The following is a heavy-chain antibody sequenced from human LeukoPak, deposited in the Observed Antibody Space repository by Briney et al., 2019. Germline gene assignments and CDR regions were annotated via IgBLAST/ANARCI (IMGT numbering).Heavy chain of an antibody. Sequence: ASVKVSCKASGYTFTGHYMHWVRQAPGQGLEWMGWINPNSGGTNYAQKFQGRVTMTRDTSISTAYMELSRLRSDDTAVYYCARDPYCSGGSCYSWGAPNNNWFDPWGQGTLVTVSS. CDR1: GYTFTGHY. V-gene: IGHV1-2*02. CDR2: INPNSGGT. D-gene: IGHD2-15*01. J-gene: IGHJ5*02. CDR3: ARDPYCSGGSCYSWGAPNNNWFDP.